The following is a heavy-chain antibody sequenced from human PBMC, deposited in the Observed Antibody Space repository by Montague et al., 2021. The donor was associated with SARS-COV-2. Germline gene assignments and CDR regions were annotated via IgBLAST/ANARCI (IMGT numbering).Heavy chain of an antibody. CDR2: VNSSGNA. J-gene: IGHJ5*01. V-gene: IGHV4-34*01. CDR3: ARARDSHYKSWFDS. Sequence: SETLSLTCDVNSFSFLPYHWSWIRQPPGGGLELIGEVNSSGNAYYNPSLNSRVTISVSTSSNQFSLRLTSVTAADTAVYYCARARDSHYKSWFDSWGQGTLVIVSS. D-gene: IGHD1-1*01. CDR1: SFSFLPYH.